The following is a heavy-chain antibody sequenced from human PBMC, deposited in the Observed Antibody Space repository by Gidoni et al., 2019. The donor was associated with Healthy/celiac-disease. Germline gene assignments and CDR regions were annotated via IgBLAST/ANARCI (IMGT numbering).Heavy chain of an antibody. V-gene: IGHV5-10-1*03. CDR2: IDPSDSYT. D-gene: IGHD3-22*01. CDR3: ARQGYYDSSGDAFDI. J-gene: IGHJ3*02. Sequence: EVQLVQSGAEVKKTGESLRISCKGSGYSFTSYWISWVRQMPGKGLEWMGRIDPSDSYTNYSPSFQGHVTIAADKSISTAYLQWSSLKASDTAMYYCARQGYYDSSGDAFDIWGQGTMVTVSS. CDR1: GYSFTSYW.